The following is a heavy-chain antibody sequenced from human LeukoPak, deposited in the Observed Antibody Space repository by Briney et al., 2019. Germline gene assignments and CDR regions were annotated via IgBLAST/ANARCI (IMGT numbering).Heavy chain of an antibody. V-gene: IGHV4-30-2*01. J-gene: IGHJ4*02. CDR1: GGSISSGGYY. D-gene: IGHD1-26*01. CDR3: ARSYDGSYFFDY. CDR2: IYHSGST. Sequence: SETLSLTCTVSGGSISSGGYYWSWIRQPPGKGLEWIGYIYHSGSTYYNPSLKSRVTISVDRSKNQFSLKLSSVTAADTAVYYCARSYDGSYFFDYWGQGTLVTVSS.